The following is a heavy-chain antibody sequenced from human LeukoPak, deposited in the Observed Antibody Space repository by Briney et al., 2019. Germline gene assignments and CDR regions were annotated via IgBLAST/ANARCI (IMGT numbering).Heavy chain of an antibody. D-gene: IGHD3-10*01. CDR3: ARGLSIRFGELLGY. CDR1: GYTFTSYG. CDR2: ISAYNGST. Sequence: ASVKVSCKASGYTFTSYGISWVRQAPGQGLEWMGWISAYNGSTNYAQKLQGRVTMTTDTSTSTAYMELRSLRSDDTAVYYCARGLSIRFGELLGYWGQGTLVTVSS. V-gene: IGHV1-18*01. J-gene: IGHJ4*02.